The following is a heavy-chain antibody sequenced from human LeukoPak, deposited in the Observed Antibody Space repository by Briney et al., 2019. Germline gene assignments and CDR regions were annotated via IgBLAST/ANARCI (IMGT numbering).Heavy chain of an antibody. CDR2: VRYSGDA. V-gene: IGHV4-30-4*01. J-gene: IGHJ3*02. CDR1: GGSISNANYL. Sequence: PSQTLSLTCTVSGGSISNANYLWSWIRQPPGKGLEWIAYVRYSGDAYCNPSLESRATILVDTSKNQFSLRLTSVTAADTAVYYCAREVVHPTDSDAFDIWGQGTMVTVSS. CDR3: AREVVHPTDSDAFDI. D-gene: IGHD6-6*01.